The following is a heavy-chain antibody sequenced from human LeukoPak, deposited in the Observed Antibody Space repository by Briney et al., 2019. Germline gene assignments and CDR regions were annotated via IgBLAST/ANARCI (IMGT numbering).Heavy chain of an antibody. Sequence: ASVKVSCKASGYTFTSYDINWVRQATGQGLEWMGWMNPNSGNTGYAQKFQGRVTMTRDMSTSTVYMELSSLRSEDTAVYYCARDPRVPYYYDSSGYHFDYWGQGTLVTVSS. CDR1: GYTFTSYD. D-gene: IGHD3-22*01. CDR2: MNPNSGNT. CDR3: ARDPRVPYYYDSSGYHFDY. V-gene: IGHV1-8*01. J-gene: IGHJ4*02.